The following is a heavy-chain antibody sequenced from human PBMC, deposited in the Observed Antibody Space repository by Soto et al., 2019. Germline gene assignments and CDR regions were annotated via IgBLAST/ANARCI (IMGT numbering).Heavy chain of an antibody. D-gene: IGHD3-10*01. Sequence: ASETLSLTCTVSGGSISSSSYYWGWIRQPPGKGLEWIGSIYYSGSTYYNPSLKSRVTISVDTSKNQFSLKLSSVTAADTAVYYCARLGVRGKRGYGMDVWGQGTTVTVSS. CDR3: ARLGVRGKRGYGMDV. J-gene: IGHJ6*02. CDR1: GGSISSSSYY. CDR2: IYYSGST. V-gene: IGHV4-39*01.